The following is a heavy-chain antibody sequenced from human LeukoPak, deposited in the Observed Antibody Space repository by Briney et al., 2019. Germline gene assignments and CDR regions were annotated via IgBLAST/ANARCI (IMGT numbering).Heavy chain of an antibody. D-gene: IGHD6-19*01. V-gene: IGHV4-39*01. CDR3: AITYSSGWSSYFDY. CDR2: IYYSGST. J-gene: IGHJ4*02. CDR1: GGSISSSSYY. Sequence: SETLSLTCTVSGGSISSSSYYWGWIRQPPGKGLEWIGSIYYSGSTNYNPSLKSRVTISVDTSKNQFSLKLSSVTAADTAVYYCAITYSSGWSSYFDYWGQGTLVTVSS.